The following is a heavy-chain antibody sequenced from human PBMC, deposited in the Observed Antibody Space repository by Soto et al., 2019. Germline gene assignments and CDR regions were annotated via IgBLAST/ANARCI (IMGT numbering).Heavy chain of an antibody. CDR1: GGSISSYY. D-gene: IGHD2-2*01. J-gene: IGHJ5*02. Sequence: SETLSLTCTVSGGSISSYYWSWIRQPPGKGLEWIGYIYYSGSTNYNPSLKSRVTISVDTSKNQFSPKLSSVTAADTAVYYCARDSGYCSSTSCFNWFDPWGQGTLVTVSS. CDR2: IYYSGST. V-gene: IGHV4-59*01. CDR3: ARDSGYCSSTSCFNWFDP.